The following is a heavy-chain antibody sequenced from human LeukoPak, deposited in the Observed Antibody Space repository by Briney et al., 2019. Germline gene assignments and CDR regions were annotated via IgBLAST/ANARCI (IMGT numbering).Heavy chain of an antibody. CDR2: TSWNSGSI. J-gene: IGHJ4*02. CDR3: AKDRGSYSPGFDY. D-gene: IGHD1-26*01. Sequence: AGGSLRLSCAASGFTFDDYAMHWVRQAPGKGLEWVSGTSWNSGSIGYADSVKGRFTISRDNAKNSLYLQMNSLRAEDMALYYCAKDRGSYSPGFDYWGQGTLVTVSS. V-gene: IGHV3-9*03. CDR1: GFTFDDYA.